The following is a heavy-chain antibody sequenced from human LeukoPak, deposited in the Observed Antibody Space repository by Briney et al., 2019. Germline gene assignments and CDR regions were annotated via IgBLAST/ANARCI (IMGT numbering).Heavy chain of an antibody. Sequence: GGSLRLSCAASGFTFSSYAMSWVRQAPGKGLEWVSAISGSGGSTYYADSVKGRFTISRANSKNTLYLQMNSLRAEDTAIYYCAKDRSSGDWGYYYYGMDVWGQGTTVTVSS. V-gene: IGHV3-23*01. CDR3: AKDRSSGDWGYYYYGMDV. D-gene: IGHD7-27*01. CDR2: ISGSGGST. J-gene: IGHJ6*02. CDR1: GFTFSSYA.